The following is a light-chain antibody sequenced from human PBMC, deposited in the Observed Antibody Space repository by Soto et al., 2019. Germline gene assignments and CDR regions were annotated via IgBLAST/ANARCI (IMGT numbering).Light chain of an antibody. J-gene: IGKJ2*01. CDR2: DAS. V-gene: IGKV1-5*01. Sequence: DIQMTQSPSTLSASVGDRVTITCRASQSVSSWLAWYQQRPGKAPKLLIYDASSLESGVPSRFSGRGSGTEFTLTISSLQPDDFATYYCHQYNSYSPTFGQGTKLEIK. CDR1: QSVSSW. CDR3: HQYNSYSPT.